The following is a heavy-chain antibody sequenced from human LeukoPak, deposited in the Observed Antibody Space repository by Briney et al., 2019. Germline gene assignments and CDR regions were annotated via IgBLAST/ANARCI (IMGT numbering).Heavy chain of an antibody. V-gene: IGHV1-2*06. D-gene: IGHD3-22*01. CDR1: GYTFTGYY. Sequence: ASVKVSCKASGYTFTGYYIHWVRQAPGQGLEWMGRINPNSGGTNYAQKFQGRVTMTRGTSVSTAYMELGSLRSDDTAVYFCARDHDTSGSYFVDYWGQGTLVTVSS. CDR2: INPNSGGT. J-gene: IGHJ4*02. CDR3: ARDHDTSGSYFVDY.